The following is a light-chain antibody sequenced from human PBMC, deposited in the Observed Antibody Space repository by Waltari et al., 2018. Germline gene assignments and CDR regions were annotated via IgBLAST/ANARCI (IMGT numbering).Light chain of an antibody. CDR2: DAS. CDR1: QSVSTY. J-gene: IGKJ5*01. CDR3: QQRSTWPPVT. V-gene: IGKV3-11*01. Sequence: IVLTQSPATLSLSPGERATLSCRASQSVSTYLAWYQQKPGQAPRLLMYDASNRATGIPARFSGSGSGTEFTLTISSLEPEDFAVYYCQQRSTWPPVTFGQGTRLEIK.